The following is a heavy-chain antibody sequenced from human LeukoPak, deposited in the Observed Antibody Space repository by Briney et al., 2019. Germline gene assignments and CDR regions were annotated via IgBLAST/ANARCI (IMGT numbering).Heavy chain of an antibody. CDR1: GFTFSSYG. CDR3: ANLWDY. J-gene: IGHJ4*02. D-gene: IGHD3-10*01. Sequence: AGRSLRLSCAASGFTFSSYGMHWVRQAPGKGLEWVAVISYDGSNKYYADSVKGRFTISRDNSKNTLYLQMNSLRAEDTAVYYCANLWDYWGQGTLVTVSS. CDR2: ISYDGSNK. V-gene: IGHV3-30*18.